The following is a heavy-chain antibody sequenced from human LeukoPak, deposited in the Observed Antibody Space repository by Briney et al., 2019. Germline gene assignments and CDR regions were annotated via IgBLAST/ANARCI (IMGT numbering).Heavy chain of an antibody. V-gene: IGHV3-23*01. CDR2: ISGSYTT. D-gene: IGHD2-21*01. Sequence: GGSLRLSCAASGFTFSNYGMSWVRQAPGKGLEWVSAISGSYTTYYADSVRGRFTISRDNSKNTLYMQLNSLRAEDTAVYYCAKSKEDCCGSFGPWGQGTLVTVSS. CDR3: AKSKEDCCGSFGP. J-gene: IGHJ5*02. CDR1: GFTFSNYG.